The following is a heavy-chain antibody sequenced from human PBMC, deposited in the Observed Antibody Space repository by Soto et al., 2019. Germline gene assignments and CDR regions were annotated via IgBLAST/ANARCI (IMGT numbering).Heavy chain of an antibody. CDR2: IYYSGST. CDR1: GGSISSYY. V-gene: IGHV4-59*01. J-gene: IGHJ3*02. CDR3: ARILRGYSLAFDI. D-gene: IGHD5-18*01. Sequence: SETLSLICTVSGGSISSYYWSWIRQPPGKGLEWIGYIYYSGSTNYNPSLKSRVTISVDTSKNQFSLKLSSVTAADTAVYYCARILRGYSLAFDIWGQGTMVTVSS.